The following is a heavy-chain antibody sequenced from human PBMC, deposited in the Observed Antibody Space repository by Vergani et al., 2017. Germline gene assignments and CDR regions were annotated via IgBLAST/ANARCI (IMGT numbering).Heavy chain of an antibody. D-gene: IGHD3-3*01. J-gene: IGHJ4*02. Sequence: EVQLVQSGAEVQKPGESLKISCKGSGYSFTSYWIGWVRQMPGKGLEWMGRIDPSDSYTNYSPSFQGHVTISADKSISTAYLQWSSLKASDTAMYYCASRGDDFWSGYSWDYWGQGTLVTVSS. CDR3: ASRGDDFWSGYSWDY. CDR1: GYSFTSYW. V-gene: IGHV5-10-1*01. CDR2: IDPSDSYT.